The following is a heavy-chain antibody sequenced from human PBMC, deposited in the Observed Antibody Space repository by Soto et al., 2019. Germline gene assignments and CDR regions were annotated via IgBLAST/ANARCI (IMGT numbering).Heavy chain of an antibody. J-gene: IGHJ5*02. CDR2: VYYSGAT. CDR1: GDSITSPPYY. Sequence: XETLSLTCNVSGDSITSPPYYWGWIRQPPGKGLEWIGTVYYSGATYYNPSLRGRLTVSADTSKNYFSLRLTSVTAADTAVYYCARHDDWFDTWGQGVLVTVSS. V-gene: IGHV4-39*01. CDR3: ARHDDWFDT.